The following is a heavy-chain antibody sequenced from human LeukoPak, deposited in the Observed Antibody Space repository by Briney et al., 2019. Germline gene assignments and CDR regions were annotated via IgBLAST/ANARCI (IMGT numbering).Heavy chain of an antibody. CDR2: INHSGST. CDR1: GGSFSDHY. V-gene: IGHV4-34*01. Sequence: SETLTLTCAVYGGSFSDHYWSWIRQPPGKGLEWIGEINHSGSTNYNPSLKSRVTISIDTSKTQFSLRLSSVTAADTAVYYCAKSNGYGLIDIWGQGTTVTVSS. D-gene: IGHD3-10*01. CDR3: AKSNGYGLIDI. J-gene: IGHJ3*02.